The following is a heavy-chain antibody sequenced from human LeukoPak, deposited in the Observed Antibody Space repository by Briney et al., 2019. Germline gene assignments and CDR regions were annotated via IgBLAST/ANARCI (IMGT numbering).Heavy chain of an antibody. V-gene: IGHV3-21*01. D-gene: IGHD3-22*01. CDR1: GLTFSSYS. Sequence: KPGGSLRLSCAASGLTFSSYSMNWVRQAPGKGLEWVSSISSSSSYIYYADSVKGRFTVSRDNAKNSLYLQMNSLRAEDTAVYYCARGPSITMIVVEYDYWGQGTLSPSPQ. CDR3: ARGPSITMIVVEYDY. J-gene: IGHJ4*02. CDR2: ISSSSSYI.